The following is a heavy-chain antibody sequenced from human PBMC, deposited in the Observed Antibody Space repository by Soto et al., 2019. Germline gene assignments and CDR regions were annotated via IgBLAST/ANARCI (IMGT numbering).Heavy chain of an antibody. CDR2: LWDDGSNK. CDR1: GFTFSNYG. D-gene: IGHD3-16*01. Sequence: QVQLVESGGGVVQPGRSLRLSCAASGFTFSNYGMHWVRQAPGKGLEWVAVLWDDGSNKYYANSVKGRFTISRDNSKNTLYLQMNSRRAGDRAVYYGARGFFLSVGVFPRKDFASGGKGTLFPVP. V-gene: IGHV3-33*01. J-gene: IGHJ4*02. CDR3: ARGFFLSVGVFPRKDFAS.